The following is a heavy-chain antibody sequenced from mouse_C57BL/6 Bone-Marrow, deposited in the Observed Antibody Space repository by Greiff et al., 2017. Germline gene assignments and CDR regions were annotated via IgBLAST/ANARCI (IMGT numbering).Heavy chain of an antibody. CDR1: GYTFTTYP. V-gene: IGHV1-47*01. CDR3: ARSSTFFYYFDY. CDR2: FHPYNDDT. Sequence: QVQLQQSGAELVKPGASVKMSCKASGYTFTTYPIEWMKQNHGKSLEWIGNFHPYNDDTKYNEKFKGKDTLTVEKSSNTVYLELSRLTSDDSAVYDCARSSTFFYYFDYWGQGTTLTVSS. D-gene: IGHD5-1*01. J-gene: IGHJ2*01.